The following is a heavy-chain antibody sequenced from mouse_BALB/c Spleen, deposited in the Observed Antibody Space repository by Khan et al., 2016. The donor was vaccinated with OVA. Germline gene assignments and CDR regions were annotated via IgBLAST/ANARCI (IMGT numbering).Heavy chain of an antibody. J-gene: IGHJ2*01. CDR1: GYTFSTYW. CDR3: TRDRIDY. Sequence: VQLQESGAALAKPGASVKMSCKASGYTFSTYWMHWVKQRPGQGLEWIGYINPTSGYTDYNEKFKDKATLSADKSSSTAYMQLSRLTSEDSALYYCTRDRIDYWGQGTTLTVSS. V-gene: IGHV1-7*01. CDR2: INPTSGYT.